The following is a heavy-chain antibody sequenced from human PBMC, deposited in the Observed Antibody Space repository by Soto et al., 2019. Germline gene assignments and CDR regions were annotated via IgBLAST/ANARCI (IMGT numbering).Heavy chain of an antibody. CDR3: PRVYCTNGVCHTYDY. D-gene: IGHD2-8*01. J-gene: IGHJ4*02. CDR2: INAGNGNT. CDR1: GYTFTSYA. Sequence: ASVKVSCKASGYTFTSYAMHWVRQAPGQRLEWMGWINAGNGNTKYSQKFQGRVTITRDTSASTAYMELSSLRSEDTAVYYCPRVYCTNGVCHTYDYWGEGTLVTV. V-gene: IGHV1-3*01.